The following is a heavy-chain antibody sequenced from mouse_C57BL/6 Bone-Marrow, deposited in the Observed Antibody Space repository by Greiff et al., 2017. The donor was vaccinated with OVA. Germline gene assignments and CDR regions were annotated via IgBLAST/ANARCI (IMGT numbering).Heavy chain of an antibody. V-gene: IGHV14-4*01. J-gene: IGHJ2*01. CDR1: GFNIKDDY. CDR3: TTSPYGSSYEDYSDY. CDR2: IDPENGDT. Sequence: EVKLMESGAELVRPGASVKLSCTASGFNIKDDYMHWVKQRPEQGLEWIGWIDPENGDTEYASKFQGKATITADTSSNTAYLQLSRLTSEDTAVYYCTTSPYGSSYEDYSDYWGQGTTLTVSS. D-gene: IGHD1-1*01.